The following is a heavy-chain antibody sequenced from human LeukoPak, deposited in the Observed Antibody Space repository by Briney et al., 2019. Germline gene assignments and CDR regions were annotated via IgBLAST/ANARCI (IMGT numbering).Heavy chain of an antibody. V-gene: IGHV3-30*02. Sequence: GGSLRLSCAASGFTFSSYGMHWVRQAPGRGLEWVAFIRYDGSNKYYADSVKGRFTISRDNSKNTLYLQMNSLRAEDTAVYYCAKALMATTYYFDYWGQGTLVTVSS. CDR1: GFTFSSYG. D-gene: IGHD5-24*01. J-gene: IGHJ4*02. CDR3: AKALMATTYYFDY. CDR2: IRYDGSNK.